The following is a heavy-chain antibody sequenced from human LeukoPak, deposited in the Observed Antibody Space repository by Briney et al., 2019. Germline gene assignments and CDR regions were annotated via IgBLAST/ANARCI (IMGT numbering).Heavy chain of an antibody. Sequence: KPGGSLRLSCAASGXSFSSYSVDWVRQAPGKGLEWVSSISSSSTFISYADSVKGRFTISRDNAKNSLYLQMNSLTAEDTAVYYCARDRSVAGTVDYWGQGTLVTVSS. D-gene: IGHD6-19*01. CDR2: ISSSSTFI. CDR3: ARDRSVAGTVDY. J-gene: IGHJ4*02. V-gene: IGHV3-21*01. CDR1: GXSFSSYS.